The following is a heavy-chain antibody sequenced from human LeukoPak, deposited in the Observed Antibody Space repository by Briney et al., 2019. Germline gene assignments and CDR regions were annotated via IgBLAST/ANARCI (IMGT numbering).Heavy chain of an antibody. V-gene: IGHV3-53*01. J-gene: IGHJ4*02. CDR3: ARDGSASSAYYSAQYYFDY. D-gene: IGHD3-22*01. Sequence: GGSLRLSCAASGFTVSTNYMSWVRQAPGKGLEWVSVIYTGGTTYYADSVRGRFTISRDNSKNTLYLQMNSLRAGDTAVYYCARDGSASSAYYSAQYYFDYWGQGTLVTVSS. CDR2: IYTGGTT. CDR1: GFTVSTNY.